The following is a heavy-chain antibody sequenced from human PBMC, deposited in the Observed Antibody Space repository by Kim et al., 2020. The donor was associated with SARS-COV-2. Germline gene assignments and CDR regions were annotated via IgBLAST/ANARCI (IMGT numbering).Heavy chain of an antibody. J-gene: IGHJ4*02. CDR3: AKSLPDSATDQ. V-gene: IGHV3-23*01. CDR1: GFAFNNYV. Sequence: RGSLRLSCAASGFAFNNYVMRWVRQAPGEGLEWVSSIGRGGITTYYSDSVKGRFTISRDNSKNTLYLQMNSLRAEDTALYYCAKSLPDSATDQWGQGTLVTVSS. CDR2: IGRGGITT. D-gene: IGHD2-15*01.